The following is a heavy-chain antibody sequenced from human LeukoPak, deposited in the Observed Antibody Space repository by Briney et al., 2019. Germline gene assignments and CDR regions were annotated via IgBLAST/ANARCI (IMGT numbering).Heavy chain of an antibody. D-gene: IGHD4-17*01. CDR1: GFTFSTYG. CDR2: IRFDGSNI. CDR3: AQDGSTVTSFDS. Sequence: GGSLRLSCAASGFTFSTYGMHWVRQAPGKGLEWVAFIRFDGSNIYYADSVKGRFSISRDNSKTTLYLQMNSLRAEDTAVYYCAQDGSTVTSFDSWGQGTLVTVSS. V-gene: IGHV3-30*02. J-gene: IGHJ4*02.